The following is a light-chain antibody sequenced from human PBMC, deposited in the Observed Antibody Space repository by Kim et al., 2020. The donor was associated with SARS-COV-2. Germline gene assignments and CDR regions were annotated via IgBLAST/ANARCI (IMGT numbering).Light chain of an antibody. CDR3: QKYNTYPYT. J-gene: IGKJ2*01. Sequence: SASVGDRVTITRRASHDITRLLAWYQQKPGKAPKLLIYEASNLESGVPSRFSGSGSGTEFTLTISSLQPDDFATYYCQKYNTYPYTFGQGTKLEI. CDR2: EAS. V-gene: IGKV1-5*03. CDR1: HDITRL.